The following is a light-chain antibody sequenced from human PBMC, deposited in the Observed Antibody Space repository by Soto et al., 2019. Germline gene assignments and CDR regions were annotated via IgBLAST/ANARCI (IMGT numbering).Light chain of an antibody. V-gene: IGKV4-1*01. CDR2: WAS. CDR1: QSVLYSSNNKNY. CDR3: QQYYSTPYT. Sequence: DIVMIQSPDSLAVSLGERATINCKSSQSVLYSSNNKNYLAWYQQKPGQPPKLLIYWASTRESGVPDRFSGSGSVTDFTLTISSLQAEDVAVYYCQQYYSTPYTFGQGTKLEIK. J-gene: IGKJ2*01.